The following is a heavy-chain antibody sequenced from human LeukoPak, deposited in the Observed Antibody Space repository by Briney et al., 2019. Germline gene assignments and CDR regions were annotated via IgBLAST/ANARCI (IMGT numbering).Heavy chain of an antibody. CDR2: IYYSGST. Sequence: SETPSLTCTVSGGSISSGDYYWSWIRQPPGKGLEWIGYIYYSGSTYYNPSLKSRVTISVDTSKNQFSLKLSSVTAADTAVYYCASLSGDYGSGYFDYWGQGTLVTVSS. J-gene: IGHJ4*02. CDR1: GGSISSGDYY. CDR3: ASLSGDYGSGYFDY. D-gene: IGHD4-17*01. V-gene: IGHV4-30-4*08.